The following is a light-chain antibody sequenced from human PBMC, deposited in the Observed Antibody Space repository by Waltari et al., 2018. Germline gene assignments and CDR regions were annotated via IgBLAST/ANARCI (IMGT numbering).Light chain of an antibody. CDR2: EVS. Sequence: DIVMSHTPLSSPVTLGQPAPLSCTATHSLVHSTDNTYLSWLHQKPGQPPRLLIYEVSNRFTGLPARFSGSGAGTDFTLKISSVEADDVAIYYCIQARQCPRTFGQGTKVEIK. CDR3: IQARQCPRT. CDR1: HSLVHSTDNTY. J-gene: IGKJ1*01. V-gene: IGKV2-24*01.